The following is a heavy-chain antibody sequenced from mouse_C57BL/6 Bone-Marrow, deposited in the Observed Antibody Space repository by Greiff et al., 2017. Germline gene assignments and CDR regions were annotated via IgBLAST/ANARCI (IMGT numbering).Heavy chain of an antibody. CDR2: ISDGGSYT. CDR3: ARGAPLDY. V-gene: IGHV5-4*03. Sequence: DVKLVESGGGLVKPGGSLTLSCAASGFTFSSYAMSWVRQTPEKRLEWVATISDGGSYTYYPDNVKGRFTISRDNAKNNLYLQLSHLKSGDTAMYYCARGAPLDYWGQGTTLTVSS. J-gene: IGHJ2*01. CDR1: GFTFSSYA.